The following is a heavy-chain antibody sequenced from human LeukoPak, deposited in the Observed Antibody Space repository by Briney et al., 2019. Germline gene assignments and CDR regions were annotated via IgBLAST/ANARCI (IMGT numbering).Heavy chain of an antibody. Sequence: PGGSLRLSCAASGFAFSSQDMGWVRQAPGKGLEWVSGISHSGDTTFYADSVKGRFTISRDNSKNTLFLQMNSLRAEDTAVYYCAKDREGTTFDNWGQGTLVTVSS. CDR2: ISHSGDTT. D-gene: IGHD1-7*01. CDR3: AKDREGTTFDN. J-gene: IGHJ4*02. CDR1: GFAFSSQD. V-gene: IGHV3-23*01.